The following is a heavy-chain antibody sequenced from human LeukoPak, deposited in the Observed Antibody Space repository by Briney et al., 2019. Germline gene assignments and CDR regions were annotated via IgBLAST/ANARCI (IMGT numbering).Heavy chain of an antibody. CDR1: GGSISSSNW. Sequence: SGTLSLTCAVSGGSISSSNWWSWVRQPPGKGLEWIGEIYHSGSTNYNPSLKSRVTISVDTSKNQFSLKVTSVTAADTAVYYCARSRYDSSGYYKYWGQGTLVTVSS. CDR3: ARSRYDSSGYYKY. D-gene: IGHD3-22*01. J-gene: IGHJ4*02. V-gene: IGHV4-4*02. CDR2: IYHSGST.